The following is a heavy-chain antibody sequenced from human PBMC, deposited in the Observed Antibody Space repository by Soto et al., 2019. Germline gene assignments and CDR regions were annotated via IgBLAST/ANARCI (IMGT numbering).Heavy chain of an antibody. V-gene: IGHV3-23*01. CDR2: ISGAGGSS. D-gene: IGHD2-21*02. CDR1: GFTFSDYA. CDR3: ARLIVVVTATDHDAFDI. J-gene: IGHJ3*02. Sequence: PGGSLRLSCAASGFTFSDYALSWVRQTPGKGLEWVSIISGAGGSSYYADSVKGRFTISRDNSKNTLYLQMSSLRAEDTAVYYCARLIVVVTATDHDAFDIWGQGTMVTVSS.